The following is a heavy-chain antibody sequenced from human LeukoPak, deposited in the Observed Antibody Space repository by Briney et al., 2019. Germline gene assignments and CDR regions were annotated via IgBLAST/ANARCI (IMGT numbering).Heavy chain of an antibody. J-gene: IGHJ4*02. CDR2: TRDDASKT. D-gene: IGHD2-15*01. V-gene: IGHV3-30*02. Sequence: TGGSLTLSRTGSGLTFRSYGMQWVRHAPGKGLEWVTYTRDDASKTWYGGSVKGRFTISRDNSKNTLYLHMNSVRGEDTAMYYCANGDCRGGRCSSGAHWGQGTLVTVSS. CDR1: GLTFRSYG. CDR3: ANGDCRGGRCSSGAH.